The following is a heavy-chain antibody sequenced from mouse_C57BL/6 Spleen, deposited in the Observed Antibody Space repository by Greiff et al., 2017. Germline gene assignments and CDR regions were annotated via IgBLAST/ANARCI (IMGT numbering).Heavy chain of an antibody. CDR2: INPNYGTT. Sequence: VQLKESGPELVKPGASVKISCKASGYSFTDYNMNWVKQSNGKSLEWIGVINPNYGTTSYNQKFKGKATLTVDQSSSTAYMQLNSLTSEDSAVYYCARSYGSSPAWFAYWGQGTLVTVSA. V-gene: IGHV1-39*01. D-gene: IGHD1-1*01. CDR3: ARSYGSSPAWFAY. J-gene: IGHJ3*01. CDR1: GYSFTDYN.